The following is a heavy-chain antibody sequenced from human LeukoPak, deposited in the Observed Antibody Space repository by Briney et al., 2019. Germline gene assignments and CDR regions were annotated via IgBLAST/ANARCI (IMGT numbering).Heavy chain of an antibody. V-gene: IGHV1-18*01. CDR3: ARNYGGDSFWGY. J-gene: IGHJ4*02. CDR2: ISVYNGNT. Sequence: ASVNVSCKASGYIFTSYGISWVRQAPGQGLEWMGWISVYNGNTNYAQKLQGRVTMTTDTSTSTAYMELRSLRSDDTAVYYCARNYGGDSFWGYWGQGTLVTVSS. CDR1: GYIFTSYG. D-gene: IGHD4-23*01.